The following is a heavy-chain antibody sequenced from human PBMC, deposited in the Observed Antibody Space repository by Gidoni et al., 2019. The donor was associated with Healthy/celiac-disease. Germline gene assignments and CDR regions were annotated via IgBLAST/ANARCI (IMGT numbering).Heavy chain of an antibody. Sequence: VQLVESGGGLVKPGGSLRLSCAASGFPFRSYSMNWVRQAPGKGLEWVSSISSSSSYIYYADSVKGRFTISRDNAKNSLYLQMNSLRAEDTAVYYCARLKGVFGVVIIPFDYWGQGTLVTVSS. CDR2: ISSSSSYI. CDR1: GFPFRSYS. J-gene: IGHJ4*02. V-gene: IGHV3-21*01. D-gene: IGHD3-3*01. CDR3: ARLKGVFGVVIIPFDY.